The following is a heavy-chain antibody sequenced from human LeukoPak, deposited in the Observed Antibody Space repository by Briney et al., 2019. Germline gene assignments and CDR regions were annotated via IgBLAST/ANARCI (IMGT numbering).Heavy chain of an antibody. V-gene: IGHV3-66*01. CDR2: IYSAGHT. Sequence: PGGSLRLSCAASGFTVSSNYMTWVRQAPGKGLEWVSVIYSAGHTYYADSVNGRFTISRDNSKNTLYFQMNSLTDEDTAVYYCARGVGERYFDYWGQGTLVTVSS. J-gene: IGHJ4*02. CDR3: ARGVGERYFDY. CDR1: GFTVSSNY. D-gene: IGHD3-10*01.